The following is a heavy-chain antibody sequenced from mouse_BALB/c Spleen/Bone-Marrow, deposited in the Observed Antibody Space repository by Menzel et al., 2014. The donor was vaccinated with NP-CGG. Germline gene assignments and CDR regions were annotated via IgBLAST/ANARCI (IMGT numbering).Heavy chain of an antibody. CDR2: IDPANGNT. CDR1: GFNIKDTY. Sequence: VHLQQSGGELVKPGASVKLSCTASGFNIKDTYMHWVKQRPEQGLEWIGRIDPANGNTKYDPKFQGKATITADTSSNTAYLQLSSLTSEDTAVYYCAVYDYEGFAYWGQGTLVTVSA. J-gene: IGHJ3*01. D-gene: IGHD2-4*01. V-gene: IGHV14-3*02. CDR3: AVYDYEGFAY.